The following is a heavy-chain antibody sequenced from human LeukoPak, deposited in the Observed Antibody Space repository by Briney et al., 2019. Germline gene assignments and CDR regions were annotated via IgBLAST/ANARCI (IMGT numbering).Heavy chain of an antibody. V-gene: IGHV3-23*01. J-gene: IGHJ4*02. Sequence: GGSLRLSCAASGFTLSSYAMSWVRQGPGKGLEWVSAISVSGNTYHADSVKGRFTISRDSYKNTLYLQMNSLKSEDTAVYYCTTYGSGRKFDYWGQGILVTVSS. CDR3: TTYGSGRKFDY. D-gene: IGHD3-10*01. CDR1: GFTLSSYA. CDR2: ISVSGNT.